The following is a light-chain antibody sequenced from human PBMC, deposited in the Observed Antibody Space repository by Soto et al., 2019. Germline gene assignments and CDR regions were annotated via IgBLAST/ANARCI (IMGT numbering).Light chain of an antibody. CDR3: QAWDSSTAV. CDR2: QDT. Sequence: SSELTQPPSVSVSPGQTANITCSGDKLGDKYACWYQQKPGQSPVMVIYQDTKRPSGIPERFSGSNSGNTATLTISGTQAMDEADYYCQAWDSSTAVFGGGTKVTVL. CDR1: KLGDKY. V-gene: IGLV3-1*01. J-gene: IGLJ2*01.